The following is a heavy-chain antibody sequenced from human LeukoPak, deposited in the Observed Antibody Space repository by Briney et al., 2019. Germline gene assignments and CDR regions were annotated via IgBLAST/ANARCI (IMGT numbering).Heavy chain of an antibody. J-gene: IGHJ4*02. CDR1: GGSINNSISY. V-gene: IGHV4-39*07. CDR2: IYYSGRT. D-gene: IGHD1-26*01. CDR3: ARDGLVGATRT. Sequence: SETLSLTCIVSGGSINNSISYWGWIRQPPGKGLEWIASIYYSGRTYYNPPLKSRGTISLDTSKNQFSLKLSSVTAADTAVYYCARDGLVGATRTWGQGTLVTVSS.